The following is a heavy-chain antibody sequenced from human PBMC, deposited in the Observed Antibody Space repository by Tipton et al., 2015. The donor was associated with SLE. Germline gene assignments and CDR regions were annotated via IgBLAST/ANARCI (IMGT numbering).Heavy chain of an antibody. CDR3: ARGGIQLREGFDY. CDR2: IYYSGST. J-gene: IGHJ4*02. CDR1: GGSISSHY. V-gene: IGHV4-59*11. Sequence: LRLSCTVSGGSISSHYWSWIRQPPGKGLEWIGYIYYSGSTNYNPSLKSRVTISVDTSKNQFSLKLSSVTAADTAVYYCARGGIQLREGFDYWGQGTLVTVSS. D-gene: IGHD5-18*01.